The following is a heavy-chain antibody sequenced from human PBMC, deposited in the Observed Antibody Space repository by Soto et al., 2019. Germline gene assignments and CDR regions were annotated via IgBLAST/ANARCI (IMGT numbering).Heavy chain of an antibody. J-gene: IGHJ4*02. D-gene: IGHD6-6*01. CDR2: IIPIMNIT. Sequence: QVQQVRSGAEVKKPGSSVKVPCKASGGTFSSYTISWVRQAPGQGLEWMARIIPIMNITNCAQKFQDRVTLTADTSTNPAYMELSSLTSEDTAVYYCSSQSMRPRPLPGYSFDYWGQGVLVTVSS. CDR3: SSQSMRPRPLPGYSFDY. CDR1: GGTFSSYT. V-gene: IGHV1-69*02.